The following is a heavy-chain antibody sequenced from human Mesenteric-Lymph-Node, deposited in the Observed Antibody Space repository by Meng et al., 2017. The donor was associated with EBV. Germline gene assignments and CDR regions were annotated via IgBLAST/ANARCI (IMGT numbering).Heavy chain of an antibody. J-gene: IGHJ4*02. V-gene: IGHV4-39*01. D-gene: IGHD3-22*01. Sequence: QLQLQESGPGLVKPSENLSRTCTVSGGSIGRPIYCGGWIRQPPGKGLEWIGTFSYSGTTYYNTSLKSRVTISVDMSKNQFSLKLSSVTAADTAVYFCARADYYDTSGVVDYWGQGTLVTVSS. CDR3: ARADYYDTSGVVDY. CDR1: GGSIGRPIYC. CDR2: FSYSGTT.